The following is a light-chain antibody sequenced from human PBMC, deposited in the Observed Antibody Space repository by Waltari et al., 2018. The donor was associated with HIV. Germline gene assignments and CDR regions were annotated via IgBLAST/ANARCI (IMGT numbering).Light chain of an antibody. J-gene: IGLJ2*01. CDR3: QSYDGNNHEV. CDR2: ETH. Sequence: NFMLTQPHSVSESPGKTVTISCPSSSGRIASTYVQGHQQRPASAPTPVISETHHRPSGVPDRFSGSIDSSSNSASLTISGLKTEDEADYHCQSYDGNNHEVFGGGTKLTVL. CDR1: SGRIASTY. V-gene: IGLV6-57*04.